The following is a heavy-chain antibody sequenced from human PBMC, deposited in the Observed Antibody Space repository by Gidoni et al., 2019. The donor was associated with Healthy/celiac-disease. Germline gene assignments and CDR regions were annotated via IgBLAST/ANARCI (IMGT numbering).Heavy chain of an antibody. CDR2: IWYDGSNK. CDR1: GFTFSSYG. Sequence: QVQLVESGGGVVQPGRSLRLSCAASGFTFSSYGMHWVRQAPGKGLGWVAVIWYDGSNKYYADSVKGRFTISRDNSKNTLYLQMNSLRAEDTAVYYCARENWDSEGGDFDYWGQGTLVTVSS. J-gene: IGHJ4*02. CDR3: ARENWDSEGGDFDY. D-gene: IGHD7-27*01. V-gene: IGHV3-33*01.